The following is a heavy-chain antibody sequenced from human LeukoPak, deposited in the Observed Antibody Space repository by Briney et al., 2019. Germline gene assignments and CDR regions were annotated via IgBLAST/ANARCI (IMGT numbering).Heavy chain of an antibody. Sequence: ASVKVSCKASGYTFTGYYMHWVRQAPGQGLEWMGWINPNSGGTNYAQKFQGRVTMTRDTSISTAYMELSRLRSDDTAVYYCARDPRLDLFEDYFDYWGQGPLVTVSS. V-gene: IGHV1-2*02. CDR2: INPNSGGT. CDR1: GYTFTGYY. J-gene: IGHJ4*02. D-gene: IGHD3-10*02. CDR3: ARDPRLDLFEDYFDY.